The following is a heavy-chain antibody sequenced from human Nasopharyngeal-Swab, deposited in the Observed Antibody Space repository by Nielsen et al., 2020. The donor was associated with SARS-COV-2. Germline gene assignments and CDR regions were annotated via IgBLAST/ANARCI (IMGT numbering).Heavy chain of an antibody. CDR3: AKEGATGWFDP. CDR1: GVSITSQY. V-gene: IGHV4-59*11. J-gene: IGHJ5*02. CDR2: ISHNSGT. Sequence: SETLSLTCTVSGVSITSQYWNWIRQPPGKGLEWIGYISHNSGTSYNPSLKSRVTMFMDTSKNQFSLRLRSVTAADTAVYYCAKEGATGWFDPWGQGTLVTVSS.